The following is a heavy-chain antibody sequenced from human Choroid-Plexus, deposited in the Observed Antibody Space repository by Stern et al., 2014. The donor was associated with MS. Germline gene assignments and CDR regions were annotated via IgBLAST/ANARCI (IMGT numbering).Heavy chain of an antibody. Sequence: VHLVESGGGVVQPGRPLRLSCVASGFTFGSCAMHWARQAPGKGLEWVAGVSYDGSNKYYADSVKGRFTIARDNSQNTLYMQMSSMRPEDPAVYYCAKDRQYLTYFFDHWGQGSLVTVSS. CDR3: AKDRQYLTYFFDH. V-gene: IGHV3-30*18. J-gene: IGHJ5*02. CDR1: GFTFGSCA. CDR2: VSYDGSNK. D-gene: IGHD2/OR15-2a*01.